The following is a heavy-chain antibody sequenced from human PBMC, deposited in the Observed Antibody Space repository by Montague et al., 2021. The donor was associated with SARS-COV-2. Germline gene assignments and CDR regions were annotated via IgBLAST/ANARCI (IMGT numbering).Heavy chain of an antibody. CDR3: ARTSRGSRDFYGVDV. Sequence: SETLSLTCTVSGDSISDYYWSWIRQPPGMGLEWIGYIFRSGATNYNPSLKSRVIISLDTSKSQFSLRLSSVTAADTAIYYCARTSRGSRDFYGVDVWGQGTTVTVSS. J-gene: IGHJ6*02. V-gene: IGHV4-59*01. CDR2: IFRSGAT. CDR1: GDSISDYY. D-gene: IGHD2-21*01.